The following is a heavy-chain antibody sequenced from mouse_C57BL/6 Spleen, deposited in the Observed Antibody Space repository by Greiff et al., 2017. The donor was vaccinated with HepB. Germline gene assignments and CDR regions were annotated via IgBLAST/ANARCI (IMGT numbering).Heavy chain of an antibody. J-gene: IGHJ3*01. CDR3: ASGYYYGSPFAY. CDR2: ISYDGSN. CDR1: GYSITSGYY. Sequence: ESGPGLVKPSQSLSLTCSVTGYSITSGYYWNWIRQFPGNKLEWMGYISYDGSNNYNPSLKNRISITRDTSKNQFFLKLNSVTTEATATYYCASGYYYGSPFAYWGQGTLVTVSS. V-gene: IGHV3-6*01. D-gene: IGHD1-1*01.